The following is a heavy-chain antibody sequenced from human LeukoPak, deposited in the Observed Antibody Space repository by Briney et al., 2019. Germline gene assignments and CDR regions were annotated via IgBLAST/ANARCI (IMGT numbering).Heavy chain of an antibody. CDR3: ARDYYDSSY. CDR2: IIPIFGTA. D-gene: IGHD3-22*01. CDR1: GYTFTSYY. J-gene: IGHJ4*02. Sequence: SVKVSCKASGYTFTSYYMHWVRQAPGQGLEWMGGIIPIFGTANYAQKFQGRVTITADESTSTAYMELSSLRSEDTAVYYCARDYYDSSYWGQGTQVTVSS. V-gene: IGHV1-69*13.